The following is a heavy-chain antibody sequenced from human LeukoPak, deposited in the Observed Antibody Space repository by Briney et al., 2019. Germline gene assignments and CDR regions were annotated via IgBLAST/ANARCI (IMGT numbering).Heavy chain of an antibody. CDR3: ASPGCSGGSCPLDY. Sequence: ASVKVSCKASGYTFTSYAMHWVRQAPGQRLEWMGWINAGNGNTKYSQKFQGRVTVTRDTSASTAYMELSSLRSEDTAVYYCASPGCSGGSCPLDYWGQGTLVTVSS. CDR2: INAGNGNT. D-gene: IGHD2-15*01. J-gene: IGHJ4*02. V-gene: IGHV1-3*01. CDR1: GYTFTSYA.